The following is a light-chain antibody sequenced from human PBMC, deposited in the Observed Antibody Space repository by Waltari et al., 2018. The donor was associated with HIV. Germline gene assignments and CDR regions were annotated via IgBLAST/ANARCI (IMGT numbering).Light chain of an antibody. CDR2: GAS. CDR3: QQYGSSPGT. CDR1: QSVSSSY. V-gene: IGKV3-20*01. J-gene: IGKJ1*01. Sequence: EIVLTQSPGTLSLSPGERATLSCRASQSVSSSYLAWYQQKPGQAPRLLIYGASSRATGIPDRFSGSGSETDFTLTISRLETEDFAVYYCQQYGSSPGTFGQGTKVEIK.